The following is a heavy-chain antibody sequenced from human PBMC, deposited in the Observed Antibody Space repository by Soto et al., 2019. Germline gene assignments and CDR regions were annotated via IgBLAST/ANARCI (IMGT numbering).Heavy chain of an antibody. CDR1: GFMFSPYT. CDR3: ATPYCFNR. Sequence: SGGSLRLSCAASGFMFSPYTMDWVRQAPGKGLEWLSSISDDSSYIDYADSLRGRFTVSRDNARNSLYLQIDSLGVEDTAVYYCATPYCFNRWGPGTLGAVSS. CDR2: ISDDSSYI. D-gene: IGHD2-15*01. V-gene: IGHV3-21*06. J-gene: IGHJ5*02.